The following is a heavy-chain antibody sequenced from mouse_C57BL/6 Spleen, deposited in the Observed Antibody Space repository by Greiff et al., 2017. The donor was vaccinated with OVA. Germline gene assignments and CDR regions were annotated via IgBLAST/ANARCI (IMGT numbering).Heavy chain of an antibody. CDR1: GFTFSSYG. D-gene: IGHD2-3*01. J-gene: IGHJ3*01. Sequence: EVQRVESGGDLVKPGGSLKLSCAASGFTFSSYGMSWVRQTPDQRLEWVATISSGGGYTYYTDSVKGRFTISRDNAKNTLQLQMSSLKSEDTAMYYCARHKLDGYYPFAYWGQGTPVTVSA. CDR3: ARHKLDGYYPFAY. V-gene: IGHV5-6*01. CDR2: ISSGGGYT.